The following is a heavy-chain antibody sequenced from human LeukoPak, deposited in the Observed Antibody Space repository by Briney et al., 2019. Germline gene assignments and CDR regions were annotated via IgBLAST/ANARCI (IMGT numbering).Heavy chain of an antibody. J-gene: IGHJ4*02. CDR3: ASREYYYDSSGYYPSFGY. Sequence: GGSLRLSCAASGFTFSSYWMHWVRQAPGKGLVWVSRINTDGSSTSYADSVKGRFTISRGNAKNTLYLQMNSLRAEDTAVYYCASREYYYDSSGYYPSFGYWGQGTLVTVSS. D-gene: IGHD3-22*01. CDR1: GFTFSSYW. CDR2: INTDGSST. V-gene: IGHV3-74*01.